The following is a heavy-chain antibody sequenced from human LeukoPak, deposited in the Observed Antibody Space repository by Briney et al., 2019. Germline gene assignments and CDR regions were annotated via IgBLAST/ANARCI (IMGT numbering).Heavy chain of an antibody. V-gene: IGHV1-69*13. J-gene: IGHJ6*02. CDR3: ARDRDIVVVPAADSYYGMDV. Sequence: SVKVSCKASGGTFISYAISWVRQAPGQGLEWMGGIIPIFGTANYAQKFQGRVTITADESTSTAYMELSSLRSEDTAVYYCARDRDIVVVPAADSYYGMDVWGQGTTVTVSS. D-gene: IGHD2-2*01. CDR1: GGTFISYA. CDR2: IIPIFGTA.